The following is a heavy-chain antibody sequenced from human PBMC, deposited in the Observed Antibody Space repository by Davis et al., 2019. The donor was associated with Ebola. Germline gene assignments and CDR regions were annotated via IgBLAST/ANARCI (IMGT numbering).Heavy chain of an antibody. CDR1: GYTFTSYD. V-gene: IGHV1-8*01. J-gene: IGHJ4*02. CDR2: MNPNSGNT. CDR3: ARGSENYCIGTTCYLSEADF. Sequence: ASVKVSCKASGYTFTSYDINWVRQATGQGLEWMGWMNPNSGNTGYAQKFQGRVSFTTDTTSTAYMELRSLRSDDTAVYYCARGSENYCIGTTCYLSEADFWGQGTQVTVS. D-gene: IGHD2-15*01.